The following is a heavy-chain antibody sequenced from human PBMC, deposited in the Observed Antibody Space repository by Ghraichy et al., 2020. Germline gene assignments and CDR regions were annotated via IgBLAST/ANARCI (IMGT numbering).Heavy chain of an antibody. Sequence: GGSLRLSCLVSGFTFSNYAMSWVRQAPGRGLEWVSGLSGSGGATYYADSVKGRSTISRDSSKNMLYLQMSSLRAEDTALYYCARHPAWSEIYYFDYWGQGTLVTVSS. CDR2: LSGSGGAT. D-gene: IGHD1-1*01. CDR3: ARHPAWSEIYYFDY. CDR1: GFTFSNYA. V-gene: IGHV3-23*01. J-gene: IGHJ4*02.